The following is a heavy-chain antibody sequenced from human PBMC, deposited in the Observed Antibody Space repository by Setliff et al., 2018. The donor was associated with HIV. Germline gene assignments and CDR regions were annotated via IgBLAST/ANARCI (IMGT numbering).Heavy chain of an antibody. D-gene: IGHD5-12*01. V-gene: IGHV4-61*10. Sequence: SETLSLTCTVSGGSISSGSYYWNWIRQPAGKGLEWIGYIYYSGSTNYNPSLKSRVTISVDTSKNRFSLRLTSVTAADTAVYYSARTKADGYNGVFDSWGQGTLVTVSS. J-gene: IGHJ4*02. CDR2: IYYSGST. CDR1: GGSISSGSYY. CDR3: ARTKADGYNGVFDS.